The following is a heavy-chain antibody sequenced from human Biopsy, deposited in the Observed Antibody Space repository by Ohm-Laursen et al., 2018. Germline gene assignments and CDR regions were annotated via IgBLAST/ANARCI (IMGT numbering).Heavy chain of an antibody. Sequence: SDTLSLTCSVSGDSISSSTYYWGWIRQPPGKGLEWIGTIRNTYLRTSLKSRVTRSVDTSKNQFSLKMSSVTAADTAVYYCAREVLGDCSGGSCYHDAFDIWGQGTMVTVSS. J-gene: IGHJ3*02. D-gene: IGHD2-15*01. CDR3: AREVLGDCSGGSCYHDAFDI. CDR1: GDSISSSTYY. CDR2: IRNT. V-gene: IGHV4-39*02.